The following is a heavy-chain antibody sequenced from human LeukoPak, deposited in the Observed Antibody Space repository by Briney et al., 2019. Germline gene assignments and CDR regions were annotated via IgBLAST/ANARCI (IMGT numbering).Heavy chain of an antibody. CDR1: GYTFTASA. J-gene: IGHJ4*02. V-gene: IGHV1-3*04. D-gene: IGHD6-19*01. CDR2: INTDNGDT. Sequence: GASVKVSCKASGYTFTASAMHWVRRAPGQRLEWMGWINTDNGDTKYSQKFQGRVTITRDTSASTVYMEVTSLRSEDTAVNYCASRPGIAVAGLDFWGQGTLVTVSS. CDR3: ASRPGIAVAGLDF.